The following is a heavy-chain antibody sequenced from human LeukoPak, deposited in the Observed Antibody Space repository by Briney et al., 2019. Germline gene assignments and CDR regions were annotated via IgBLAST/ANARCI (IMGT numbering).Heavy chain of an antibody. CDR3: AAIYDSSGYYAFDI. Sequence: SETLSLTCAVSGYSISSGYYWGWIRQPPGKGLEWIGSIYHSGSTCYNPSLKSRVTISVDTSKNQFSLKLSSVTAADTAVYYCAAIYDSSGYYAFDIWGQGTMVTVSS. V-gene: IGHV4-38-2*01. CDR1: GYSISSGYY. D-gene: IGHD3-22*01. CDR2: IYHSGST. J-gene: IGHJ3*02.